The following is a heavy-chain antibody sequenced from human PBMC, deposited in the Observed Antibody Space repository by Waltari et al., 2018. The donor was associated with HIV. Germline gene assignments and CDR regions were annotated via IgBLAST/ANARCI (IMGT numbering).Heavy chain of an antibody. V-gene: IGHV3-23*01. CDR2: ISGSGGST. D-gene: IGHD6-6*01. CDR3: AKEGIAGRPSVPDY. Sequence: EVQLLESGGGLVQPGGSLRLSCAAFGFTFRSYAMSWVRQAPGKGLEWVSVISGSGGSTYYADFVKGRFTISRDNSKNTLYLQMNSLRAEDTAVYYCAKEGIAGRPSVPDYWGQGTLVTVSS. CDR1: GFTFRSYA. J-gene: IGHJ4*02.